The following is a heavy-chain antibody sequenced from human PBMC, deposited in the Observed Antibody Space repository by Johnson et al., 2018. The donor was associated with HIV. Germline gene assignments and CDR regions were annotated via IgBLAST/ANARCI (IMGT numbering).Heavy chain of an antibody. CDR1: PFTFSNYA. CDR2: ISFSGG. J-gene: IGHJ3*02. CDR3: AKVGPWQDYYDSSGYYHNAFDI. Sequence: EVLLLESGGGLVQPGGSLRLSCGGSPFTFSNYAMSWVRQAPVKGLDWVSVISFSGGKGRFTISRDNSKNTLYLQMNSLRAEDTAVYYCAKVGPWQDYYDSSGYYHNAFDIWGQGTMVTVSS. D-gene: IGHD3-22*01. V-gene: IGHV3-23*01.